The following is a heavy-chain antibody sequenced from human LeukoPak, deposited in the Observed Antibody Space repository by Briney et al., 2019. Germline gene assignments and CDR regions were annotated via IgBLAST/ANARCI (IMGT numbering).Heavy chain of an antibody. Sequence: SETLSLTCTVSGGSISSYYWSWIRQPAGKVLEWIGRIYTSGSTNYNPSLKSRVTMSVDTSKNQFSLKLSSVTAADTAVYYCARQNGVGFATSMGDWFDPWGQGTLVTVSS. CDR2: IYTSGST. CDR3: ARQNGVGFATSMGDWFDP. CDR1: GGSISSYY. V-gene: IGHV4-4*07. D-gene: IGHD2-8*01. J-gene: IGHJ5*02.